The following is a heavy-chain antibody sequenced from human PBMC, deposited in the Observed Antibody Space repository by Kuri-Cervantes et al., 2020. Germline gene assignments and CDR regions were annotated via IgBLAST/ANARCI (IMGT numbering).Heavy chain of an antibody. CDR2: VNPNSGNT. J-gene: IGHJ6*02. CDR3: PRLAMRWYGPAYYYYYGMDV. CDR1: GYTFTSYD. D-gene: IGHD5-24*01. Sequence: ASVKVSCKASGYTFTSYDINWVRQATGQGLEWMGWVNPNSGNTGYAQKFQGRVTMTRNTSISTAYMELSSLRSEDTAVYYCPRLAMRWYGPAYYYYYGMDVWGQGTTVTVSS. V-gene: IGHV1-8*01.